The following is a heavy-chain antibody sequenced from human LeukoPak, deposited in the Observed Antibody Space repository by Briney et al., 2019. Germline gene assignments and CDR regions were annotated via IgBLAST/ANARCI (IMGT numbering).Heavy chain of an antibody. J-gene: IGHJ1*01. CDR3: AKELHYYGSGSEFQH. CDR1: GFAFTAHA. Sequence: GGSLRLSCAASGFAFTAHAMHWVRQVPEKGLEWVSLISGGGDSTFYADSVKGRFIISRDNTKNSLYLQMDGLTTEDTAVYYCAKELHYYGSGSEFQHWGQGTLVTVSS. CDR2: ISGGGDST. V-gene: IGHV3-43*02. D-gene: IGHD3-10*01.